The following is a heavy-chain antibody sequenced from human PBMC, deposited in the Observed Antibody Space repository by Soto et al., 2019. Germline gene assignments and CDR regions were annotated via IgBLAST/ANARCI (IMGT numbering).Heavy chain of an antibody. CDR2: IYHTGST. CDR1: GGSISSGGYS. V-gene: IGHV4-30-2*01. J-gene: IGHJ4*02. Sequence: PSETLSLTCAVSGGSISSGGYSWSWIRQPPGKGLGWIGFIYHTGSTSYSPSLKSRVTISLDRSENQFSLKLTSVTAAYTAVYYCARNFYDSSGYSLLCFDQWGQGTQVTVSS. D-gene: IGHD3-22*01. CDR3: ARNFYDSSGYSLLCFDQ.